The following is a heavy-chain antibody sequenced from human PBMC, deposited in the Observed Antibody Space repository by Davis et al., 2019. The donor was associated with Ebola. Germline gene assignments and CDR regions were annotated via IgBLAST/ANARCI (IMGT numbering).Heavy chain of an antibody. D-gene: IGHD3-10*01. V-gene: IGHV1-2*04. CDR2: INPNSGGT. CDR3: ARGGVLWFREFLDPYYYYGMDV. Sequence: VSVKVSCKASGYTFTGYYMHWVRQAPGQGLEWMGWINPNSGGTNYAQKFQGWVTMTRDTSISTAYMELSRLRSDDTAVYYCARGGVLWFREFLDPYYYYGMDVWGQGTTVTVSS. J-gene: IGHJ6*02. CDR1: GYTFTGYY.